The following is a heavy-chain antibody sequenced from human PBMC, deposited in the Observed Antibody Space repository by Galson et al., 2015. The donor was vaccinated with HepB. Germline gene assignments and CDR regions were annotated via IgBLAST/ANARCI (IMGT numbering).Heavy chain of an antibody. V-gene: IGHV1-46*01. Sequence: SVKVSCKASGYTFTSYYMHWVRQAPGQGLEWMGIINPSGGSTSYAQKFQGRVTMTRDTSTSTVYMELSSLRSEDTAVYYCARDRGGSYYAEETGPHYGMDVWGQGTTVTVSS. CDR1: GYTFTSYY. CDR2: INPSGGST. CDR3: ARDRGGSYYAEETGPHYGMDV. J-gene: IGHJ6*02. D-gene: IGHD1-26*01.